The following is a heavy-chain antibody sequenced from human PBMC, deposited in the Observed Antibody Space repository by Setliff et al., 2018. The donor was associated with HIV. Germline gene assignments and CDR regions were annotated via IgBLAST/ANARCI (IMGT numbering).Heavy chain of an antibody. J-gene: IGHJ4*01. CDR1: DFTFNNAW. CDR2: IKSEANGGTT. D-gene: IGHD3-10*01. V-gene: IGHV3-15*07. CDR3: ARGIPTLLDFGEEYYFDS. Sequence: GSLRLSCAASDFTFNNAWMNWVRQPPGKGLEWVGRIKSEANGGTTDYAAPVEGRFTISRDDSINTLYLQMNSLKTEDTAMYYCARGIPTLLDFGEEYYFDSWGRGILVTVSS.